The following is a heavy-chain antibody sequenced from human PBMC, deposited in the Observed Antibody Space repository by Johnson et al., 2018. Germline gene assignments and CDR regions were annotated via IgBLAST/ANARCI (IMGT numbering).Heavy chain of an antibody. CDR1: GFTFSGSA. D-gene: IGHD4-23*01. V-gene: IGHV3-73*01. CDR2: IRTEPKNYAT. J-gene: IGHJ6*03. Sequence: EVQLVESGGGLVQPGGSLKLSCAASGFTFSGSAMHWVRQASGKGLEWVGRIRTEPKNYATEYGASVNGRFTISRDDSKKMVYLQMNTLKTCEAAVEYCIRPDYGGDDYYYYMDVWGKGTTVTVSS. CDR3: IRPDYGGDDYYYYMDV.